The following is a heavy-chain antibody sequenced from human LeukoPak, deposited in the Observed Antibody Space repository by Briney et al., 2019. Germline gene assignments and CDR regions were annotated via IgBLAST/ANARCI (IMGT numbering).Heavy chain of an antibody. CDR1: GFTFSNAW. D-gene: IGHD3-3*01. CDR2: IKSKTDGGTT. CDR3: TTDLKRSWNVLRFLEWLSPFDY. Sequence: GGSLRLSCAASGFTFSNAWMSWVRQAPGKGLGWVGRIKSKTDGGTTDYAAPVKGRFTISRDDSKNTLYLQMNSLKTEDTAVYYCTTDLKRSWNVLRFLEWLSPFDYWGQGTLVTVSS. V-gene: IGHV3-15*01. J-gene: IGHJ4*02.